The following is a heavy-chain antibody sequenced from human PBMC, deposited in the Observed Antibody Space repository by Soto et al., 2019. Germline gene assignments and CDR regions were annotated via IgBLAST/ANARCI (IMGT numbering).Heavy chain of an antibody. CDR2: FDPENDET. D-gene: IGHD2-15*01. CDR1: GYTLSEVS. V-gene: IGHV1-24*01. CDR3: AIAAYCSGATCYSDYNWFDP. J-gene: IGHJ5*02. Sequence: GASVKGSCKVSGYTLSEVSIHWVRETPGKGLEWIGGFDPENDETSYAQNFQGRVTLTKDTSTDTAYLELSSLRSEDTAIYYCAIAAYCSGATCYSDYNWFDPWGQGTLVTVSS.